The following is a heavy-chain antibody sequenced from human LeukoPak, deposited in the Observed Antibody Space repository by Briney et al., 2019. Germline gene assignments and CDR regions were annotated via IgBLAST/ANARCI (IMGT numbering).Heavy chain of an antibody. J-gene: IGHJ4*02. V-gene: IGHV4-34*01. CDR2: INHSGST. Sequence: PSETLSLTCAVYGGSFSGYYWSWIRQPPGKGLEWIGEINHSGSTNYNPSLKSRVTISVDTSKNQFSLKLSSVTAADTAVYYCARRGRWLQSPKPFDYWGQGTLVTVSS. CDR3: ARRGRWLQSPKPFDY. D-gene: IGHD5-24*01. CDR1: GGSFSGYY.